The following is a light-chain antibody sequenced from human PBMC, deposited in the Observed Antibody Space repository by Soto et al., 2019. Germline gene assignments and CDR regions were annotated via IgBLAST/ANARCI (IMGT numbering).Light chain of an antibody. CDR2: GAS. J-gene: IGKJ1*01. CDR3: QQYDTRCT. V-gene: IGKV3-15*01. CDR1: RSISSN. Sequence: EIVMSQCPATLSVSPGERATLSCRARRSISSNLAWYQQNRGPPRRRLIYGASRRATGIPARFSGRGFGNEFTLTISSVQTDDFATYCCQQYDTRCTFGQGTKVDIK.